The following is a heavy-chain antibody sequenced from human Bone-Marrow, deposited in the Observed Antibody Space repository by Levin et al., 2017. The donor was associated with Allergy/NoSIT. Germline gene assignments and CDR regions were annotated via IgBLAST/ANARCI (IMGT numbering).Heavy chain of an antibody. CDR3: AKAANFIVVVTYFDY. J-gene: IGHJ4*02. CDR2: ISYDGSNK. CDR1: GFTFSSYG. Sequence: GGSLRLSCAASGFTFSSYGMHWVRQAPGKGLEWVAVISYDGSNKYYADSVKGRFTISRDNSKNTLYLQMNSLRAEDTAVYYCAKAANFIVVVTYFDYWGQGTLVTVSS. D-gene: IGHD3-22*01. V-gene: IGHV3-30*18.